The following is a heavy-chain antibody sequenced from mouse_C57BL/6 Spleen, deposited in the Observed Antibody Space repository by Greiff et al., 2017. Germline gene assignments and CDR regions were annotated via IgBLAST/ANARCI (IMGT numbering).Heavy chain of an antibody. J-gene: IGHJ4*01. V-gene: IGHV1-69*01. CDR3: ARGNLGRGDY. CDR1: GYTFTSYW. CDR2: IDPSDSYT. Sequence: QVQLQQPGAELVMPGASVKLSCKASGYTFTSYWMHWVKQRPGQGLEWIGEIDPSDSYTNYNQKFKGKSTLTVDKSSSTAYMQLSSLTYEDSAVYYCARGNLGRGDYWGQGTSVTVSS. D-gene: IGHD4-1*01.